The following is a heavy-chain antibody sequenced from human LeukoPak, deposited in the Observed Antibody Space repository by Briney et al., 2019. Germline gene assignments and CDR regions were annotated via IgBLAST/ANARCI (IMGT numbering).Heavy chain of an antibody. Sequence: PSETLSLTCAVSGGSISSSNWWSWDRQPPGKGLEWIGEIYHSGSTNYNPSLKSRVTISVDKSKNQFSLKLSSVTAADTAVYYCVSRVPAATGYYGMDVWGQGTTVTVSS. CDR1: GGSISSSNW. CDR3: VSRVPAATGYYGMDV. V-gene: IGHV4-4*02. D-gene: IGHD2-2*01. J-gene: IGHJ6*02. CDR2: IYHSGST.